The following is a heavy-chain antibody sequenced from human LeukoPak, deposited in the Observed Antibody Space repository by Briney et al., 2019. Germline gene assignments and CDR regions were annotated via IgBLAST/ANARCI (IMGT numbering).Heavy chain of an antibody. V-gene: IGHV3-66*01. D-gene: IGHD4-23*01. CDR1: GFTVSSNC. J-gene: IGHJ4*02. CDR3: ARAPPTVITLFDY. CDR2: IYRGGST. Sequence: GGSLRLSCRVSGFTVSSNCMSWVRQAPGKGLEYVSVIYRGGSTHYADSVKGRFTISRDNSKNTMYLQMNSLRAEDTAVYYCARAPPTVITLFDYWGQGTLVTVSS.